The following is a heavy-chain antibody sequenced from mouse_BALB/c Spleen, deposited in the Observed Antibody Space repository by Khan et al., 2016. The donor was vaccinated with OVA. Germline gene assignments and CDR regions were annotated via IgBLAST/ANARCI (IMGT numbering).Heavy chain of an antibody. CDR1: GYSITSDYA. CDR3: ARDGSRYNYAMDY. CDR2: ISSSGST. V-gene: IGHV3-2*02. Sequence: EVKLLESGPGLVKPSQSLSLTCTVTGYSITSDYAWNWIRQFPGNKLEWMGYISSSGSTNYNQVLKSRISITRDTSKNQFFLQLNSVTTEDTATYYCARDGSRYNYAMDYWGQGTSVTVSS. J-gene: IGHJ4*01. D-gene: IGHD2-3*01.